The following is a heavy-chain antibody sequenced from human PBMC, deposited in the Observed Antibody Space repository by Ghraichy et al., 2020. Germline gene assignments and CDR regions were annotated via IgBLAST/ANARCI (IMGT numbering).Heavy chain of an antibody. V-gene: IGHV4-4*07. CDR3: AREKRELRGDAFDI. Sequence: SQTLSLTCTVSGGSFSNYFWAWIRQPAGKGPEWIGRIYSSSGNTHYNPSLTSRVTVSVYTSKNQFFLKLTSVTAADTAVYFCAREKRELRGDAFDIWGQGTNVIVSS. J-gene: IGHJ3*02. D-gene: IGHD1-7*01. CDR1: GGSFSNYF. CDR2: IYSSSGNT.